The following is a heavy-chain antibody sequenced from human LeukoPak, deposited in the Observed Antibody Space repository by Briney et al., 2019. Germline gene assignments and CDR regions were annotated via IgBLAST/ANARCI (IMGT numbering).Heavy chain of an antibody. CDR3: ARVGSRVVVPAAMDDDWFDP. J-gene: IGHJ5*02. CDR2: INAGNGNT. CDR1: GYTFTSYA. Sequence: GASVKVSCKASGYTFTSYAMHWVRQAPGQRLEWMGWINAGNGNTKYSQKFHGRVTITRDTSASTAYMELSSLRSEDTAVYYCARVGSRVVVPAAMDDDWFDPWGQGTLVTVSS. D-gene: IGHD2-2*01. V-gene: IGHV1-3*01.